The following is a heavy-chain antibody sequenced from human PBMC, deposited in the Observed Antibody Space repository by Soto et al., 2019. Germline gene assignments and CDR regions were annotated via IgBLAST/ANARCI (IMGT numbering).Heavy chain of an antibody. CDR3: ARDVFLRSSGWYSGGHWFDP. Sequence: SQTLSLTCTVSGGSISSYYWSWIRQPPGKGLEWIGYIYYSGSTNYNPSLKSRVTISVDTSKNQFSLKLSSVTAADTAVYYCARDVFLRSSGWYSGGHWFDPWGQGTLVTVSS. CDR2: IYYSGST. D-gene: IGHD6-19*01. V-gene: IGHV4-59*01. J-gene: IGHJ5*02. CDR1: GGSISSYY.